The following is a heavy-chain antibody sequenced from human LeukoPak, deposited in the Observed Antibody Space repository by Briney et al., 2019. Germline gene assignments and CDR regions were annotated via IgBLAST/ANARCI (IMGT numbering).Heavy chain of an antibody. CDR3: ATDDILTGYYSYY. CDR2: FDPEDGET. J-gene: IGHJ4*02. V-gene: IGHV1-24*01. CDR1: GYTFTSYG. D-gene: IGHD3-9*01. Sequence: ASVKVSCKASGYTFTSYGISWVRQAPGQGLEWMGGFDPEDGETIYAQKFQGRVTMTEDTSTDTAYMELSSLRSEDTAVYYCATDDILTGYYSYYWGQGTLVTVSS.